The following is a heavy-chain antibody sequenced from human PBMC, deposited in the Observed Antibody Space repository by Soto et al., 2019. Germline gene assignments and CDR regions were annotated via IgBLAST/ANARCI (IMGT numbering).Heavy chain of an antibody. CDR1: GYTFTSYG. Sequence: QVQLVQSGPEVKKPGASVKVSCKTSGYTFTSYGISWVRQAPGQGLEWMGWITTDKGKTTYAQKFQGRVTMTTYTSPSTAHMELRSLRADDTAVDYCAARSPSFDYWGRGTLVTVSS. CDR2: ITTDKGKT. J-gene: IGHJ4*02. V-gene: IGHV1-18*01. CDR3: AARSPSFDY.